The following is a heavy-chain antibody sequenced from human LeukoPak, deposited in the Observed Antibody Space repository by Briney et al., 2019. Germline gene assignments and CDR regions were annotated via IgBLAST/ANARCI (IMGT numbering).Heavy chain of an antibody. CDR2: MNPNSGNT. CDR1: GYTFTSYD. J-gene: IGHJ6*03. V-gene: IGHV1-8*03. Sequence: ASVKVSCKASGYTFTSYDINWVRQATGQGLEWMGWMNPNSGNTGYAQKFQGRVTITRNTSISTAYMELSSLRSEDTAVYYCARGLGTTKFYYYYYMDVWGKGTTVTVSS. D-gene: IGHD1-7*01. CDR3: ARGLGTTKFYYYYYMDV.